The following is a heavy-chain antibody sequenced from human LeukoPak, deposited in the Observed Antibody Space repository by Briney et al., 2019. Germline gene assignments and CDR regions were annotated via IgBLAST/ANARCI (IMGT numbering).Heavy chain of an antibody. CDR3: ARGEYYSDTSSYFDY. Sequence: PGRSLRLSCAASGFTFSSYGMNWVRQAPGKGLEWVAVISYDGSNKYYAGSVKGRFTISRDNSKNTLFVQMSSLRAEDTAVYYCARGEYYSDTSSYFDYWGQGTLVTVSS. CDR1: GFTFSSYG. D-gene: IGHD3-22*01. V-gene: IGHV3-30*03. J-gene: IGHJ4*02. CDR2: ISYDGSNK.